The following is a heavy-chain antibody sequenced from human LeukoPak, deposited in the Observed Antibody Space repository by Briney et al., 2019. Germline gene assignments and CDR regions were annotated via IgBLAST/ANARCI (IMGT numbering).Heavy chain of an antibody. J-gene: IGHJ6*02. CDR3: ARDPNDYVNYYYYYGMDV. Sequence: ASVKVSCKASGYTFTSYGISWVRQAPGQGLEWMGWISAYNGNTNYAQKLQGRVTMTTDTSTSTAYMELRSLRSDDTAVYYCARDPNDYVNYYYYYGMDVWGQGTTVTVSS. D-gene: IGHD4-17*01. V-gene: IGHV1-18*01. CDR2: ISAYNGNT. CDR1: GYTFTSYG.